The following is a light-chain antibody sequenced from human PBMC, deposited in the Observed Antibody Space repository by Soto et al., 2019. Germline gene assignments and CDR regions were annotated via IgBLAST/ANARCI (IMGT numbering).Light chain of an antibody. J-gene: IGLJ1*01. CDR2: GNI. Sequence: VLTQPPSVSGAPGQRVTISCTGSSSNIGAGYDVHWYQQRPGTAPKLLIFGNINRPSGVPDRFSGSKSGTSASLAITGLQAEDEGDYYCQSYDCTLSARYVFGTGTKVTVL. CDR3: QSYDCTLSARYV. CDR1: SSNIGAGYD. V-gene: IGLV1-40*01.